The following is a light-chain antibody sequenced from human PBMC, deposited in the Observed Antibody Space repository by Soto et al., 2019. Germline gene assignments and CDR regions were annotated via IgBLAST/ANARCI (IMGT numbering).Light chain of an antibody. J-gene: IGKJ1*01. CDR1: QSISSW. V-gene: IGKV1-5*01. CDR3: QQWT. Sequence: DIQMTQSPSTLSASVGDRVTITCRASQSISSWLAWYQQKPGKAPKLLIYDASSLESGVPSRFSGSGSVTEFTLTISSLQPDDFAADYCQQWTFGQGTKVDIK. CDR2: DAS.